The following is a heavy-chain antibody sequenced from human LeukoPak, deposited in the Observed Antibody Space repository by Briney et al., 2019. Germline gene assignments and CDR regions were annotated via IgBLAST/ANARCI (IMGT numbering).Heavy chain of an antibody. CDR3: ARRGRELLGHRGFDI. J-gene: IGHJ3*02. V-gene: IGHV1-46*01. Sequence: ASVKVSCKASGYTFTSYYMHWVRQAPGQGLEWMGIINPSGGSTSYAQKFQGRVTMTRDTSTSTVYMELSSLRSEDTAVYYCARRGRELLGHRGFDIWGQGTMVTVSS. D-gene: IGHD3-10*01. CDR2: INPSGGST. CDR1: GYTFTSYY.